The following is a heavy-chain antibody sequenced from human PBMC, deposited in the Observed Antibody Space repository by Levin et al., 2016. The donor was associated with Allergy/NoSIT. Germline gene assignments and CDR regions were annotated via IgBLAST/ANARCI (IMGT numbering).Heavy chain of an antibody. CDR2: IYYSGST. J-gene: IGHJ4*02. D-gene: IGHD3-22*01. V-gene: IGHV4-39*01. Sequence: PGKGLEWIGSIYYSGSTYYNPSLKSRVTISVDTSKNQFSLKLSSVTAADTAVYYCASYIGVTMISPFDYWGQGTLVTVSS. CDR3: ASYIGVTMISPFDY.